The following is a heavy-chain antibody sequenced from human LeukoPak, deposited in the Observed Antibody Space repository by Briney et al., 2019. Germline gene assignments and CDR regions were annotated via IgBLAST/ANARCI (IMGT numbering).Heavy chain of an antibody. D-gene: IGHD3-10*01. J-gene: IGHJ3*02. Sequence: SETLSLTCAVYGGSFSGYYWSWIRQPPGKGLEWIGEINHSGSTNYNPSLKSRVTISVDTSKNQFSLKLSSVTAADTAVYYCARDLITMVRGAYAFDIWGQGTMVTVSS. V-gene: IGHV4-34*01. CDR2: INHSGST. CDR3: ARDLITMVRGAYAFDI. CDR1: GGSFSGYY.